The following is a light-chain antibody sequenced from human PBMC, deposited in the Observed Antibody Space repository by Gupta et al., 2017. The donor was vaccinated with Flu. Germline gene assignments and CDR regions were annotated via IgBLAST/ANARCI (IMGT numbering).Light chain of an antibody. CDR3: QLYNSRSSIT. CDR2: KAS. Sequence: TLSESVGDRVTSTCRASQSIGIWLAWYQQKPGKAPKLLIYKASSLESGVPSRFTGVGCGTEFTLTINSRQQDDFATYYCQLYNSRSSITFGQGTRVEIK. J-gene: IGKJ5*01. CDR1: QSIGIW. V-gene: IGKV1-5*03.